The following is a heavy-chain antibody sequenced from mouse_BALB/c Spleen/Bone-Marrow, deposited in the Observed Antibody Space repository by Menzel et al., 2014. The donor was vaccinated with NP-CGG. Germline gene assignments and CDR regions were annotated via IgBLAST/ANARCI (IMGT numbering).Heavy chain of an antibody. CDR2: IRNKANGYTT. CDR3: ARDTVITTHWYFDV. CDR1: GFTFTDYY. J-gene: IGHJ1*01. Sequence: EVHLVESGGGLGQPGGSLRLSCATSGFTFTDYYMSWVRQPPGKALEWLGFIRNKANGYTTEYSASVKRRFTISRDNSQSILYLQMNTLRAEDSATYYCARDTVITTHWYFDVWGAGTTVTVSS. D-gene: IGHD2-4*01. V-gene: IGHV7-3*02.